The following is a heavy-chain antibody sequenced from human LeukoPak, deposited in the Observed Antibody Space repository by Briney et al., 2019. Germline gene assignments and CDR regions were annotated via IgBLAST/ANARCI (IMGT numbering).Heavy chain of an antibody. CDR3: ARASYSYDTSGLGAFDI. V-gene: IGHV3-9*01. Sequence: GRSLRLSCAAAGFIFNDHAMYWVRQPPGEGPEWVAAIIWDSTNTVYADSVKGRFTISRDNAKNSLYLQTNSLRTQDTAVYYCARASYSYDTSGLGAFDIWGQGTMVTVSS. CDR1: GFIFNDHA. CDR2: IIWDSTNT. D-gene: IGHD3-22*01. J-gene: IGHJ3*02.